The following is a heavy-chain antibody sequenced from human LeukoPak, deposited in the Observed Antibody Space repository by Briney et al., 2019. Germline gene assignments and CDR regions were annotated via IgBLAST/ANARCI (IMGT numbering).Heavy chain of an antibody. CDR2: ISAYNGNT. CDR3: ASYSGWYDAFDI. D-gene: IGHD6-13*01. V-gene: IGHV1-18*01. Sequence: ASVKVCCKASGYTFTSYGISWVRQAPGQGVEWMGWISAYNGNTNYAQKLQGRVTMTTDTSTSTAYMELRSLRSDDTAVYYCASYSGWYDAFDIWGQGTMVTVSS. J-gene: IGHJ3*02. CDR1: GYTFTSYG.